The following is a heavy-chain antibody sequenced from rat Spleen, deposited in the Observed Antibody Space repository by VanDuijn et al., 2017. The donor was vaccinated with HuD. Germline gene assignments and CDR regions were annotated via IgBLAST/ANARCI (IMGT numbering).Heavy chain of an antibody. CDR1: AYSITSSYR. CDR3: ARLKAAFDY. D-gene: IGHD1-2*01. CDR2: INSAGST. Sequence: EVQLQESGPGLVKPSQSLSLTCSVTAYSITSSYRWSWIRKFPGNKLEWMGYINSAGSTNYNPSLKSRISITRDTSKNQFFLQLNSVTTEDTATYYCARLKAAFDYWGQGVMVTVSS. J-gene: IGHJ2*01. V-gene: IGHV3-3*01.